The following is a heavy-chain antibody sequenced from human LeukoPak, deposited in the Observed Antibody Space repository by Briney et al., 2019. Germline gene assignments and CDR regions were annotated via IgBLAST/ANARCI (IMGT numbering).Heavy chain of an antibody. V-gene: IGHV4-30-4*01. CDR1: GGSISSGDYY. Sequence: SETLSVTCTVSGGSISSGDYYWSWIRQPPGKGLEWIGYIYYSGSTYYNPSLKSRVTISVDTSKNQFSLKLSSVTAADTAVYYCAREGRVVPAARLWGQGTMVTVSS. CDR2: IYYSGST. CDR3: AREGRVVPAARL. D-gene: IGHD2-2*01. J-gene: IGHJ3*01.